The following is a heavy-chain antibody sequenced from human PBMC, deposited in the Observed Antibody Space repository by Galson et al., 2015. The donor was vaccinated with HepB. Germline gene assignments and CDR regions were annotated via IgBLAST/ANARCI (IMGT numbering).Heavy chain of an antibody. J-gene: IGHJ5*01. V-gene: IGHV5-51*01. CDR3: PRFGGATLTHSGFDC. Sequence: QSGAEVKKPGDSLRISCRGSGYKFADYWIAWVRQMPGKGLDWMGLIYPGDSQTRYSPSFQGQMTMSTEKSTNTAYLQWSSLKASDTAMYYCPRFGGATLTHSGFDCWGQGSLVAVS. CDR1: GYKFADYW. CDR2: IYPGDSQT. D-gene: IGHD3-16*01.